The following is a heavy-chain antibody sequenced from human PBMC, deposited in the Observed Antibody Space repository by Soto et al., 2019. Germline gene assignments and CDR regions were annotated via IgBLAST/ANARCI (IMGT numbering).Heavy chain of an antibody. CDR2: IIPIFGTA. D-gene: IGHD5-12*01. J-gene: IGHJ6*02. CDR1: GGTFSSYA. CDR3: ARGGYDISYYYYGMDV. V-gene: IGHV1-69*13. Sequence: SVKVSCKASGGTFSSYAISWVRQAPGQGLEWMGGIIPIFGTANYAQKFQGRVTITADESTSTAYMELSSLRSEDTAVYYCARGGYDISYYYYGMDVWGQGTTVTVSS.